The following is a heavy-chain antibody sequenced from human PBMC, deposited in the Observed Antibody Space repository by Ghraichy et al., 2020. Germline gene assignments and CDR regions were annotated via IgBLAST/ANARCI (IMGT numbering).Heavy chain of an antibody. CDR3: ARGLSIAAAGASTNWFDP. CDR1: GYSISSGYY. V-gene: IGHV4-38-2*02. J-gene: IGHJ5*02. D-gene: IGHD6-13*01. CDR2: IYHSGST. Sequence: TLSLTCTVSGYSISSGYYWGWIRQPPGKGLEWIGSIYHSGSTYYNPSLKSRVTISVDTSKNQFSLKLSSVTAADTAVYYCARGLSIAAAGASTNWFDPWGQGTLVTVSS.